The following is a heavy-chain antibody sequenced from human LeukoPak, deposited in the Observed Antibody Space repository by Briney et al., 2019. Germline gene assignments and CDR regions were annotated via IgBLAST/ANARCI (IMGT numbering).Heavy chain of an antibody. D-gene: IGHD3-22*01. CDR3: ARVQGPYYYDSSGYYFPFDY. CDR1: GGSISSYY. CDR2: IYYSGST. Sequence: TSETLSLTCTVSGGSISSYYWSWIRQPPGKGLEWIGYIYYSGSTYYNPSLKSRVTISVDTSKNQFSLKLSSVTAADTAVYYCARVQGPYYYDSSGYYFPFDYWGQGTLVTVSS. V-gene: IGHV4-59*12. J-gene: IGHJ4*02.